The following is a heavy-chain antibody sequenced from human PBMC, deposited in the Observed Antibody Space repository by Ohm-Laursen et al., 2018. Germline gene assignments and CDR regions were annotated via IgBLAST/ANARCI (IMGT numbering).Heavy chain of an antibody. Sequence: GSLRLSCAASGFTFSSSWMHWVRQGPGKGLVWVSRINPDGRSTIYADSVKGRFTISRGNAKNTLYLQMNSLRVEDTAIYYCARVLSGTAEIEDYWGQGTLVTVSS. D-gene: IGHD1-1*01. CDR3: ARVLSGTAEIEDY. CDR2: INPDGRST. J-gene: IGHJ4*02. V-gene: IGHV3-74*01. CDR1: GFTFSSSW.